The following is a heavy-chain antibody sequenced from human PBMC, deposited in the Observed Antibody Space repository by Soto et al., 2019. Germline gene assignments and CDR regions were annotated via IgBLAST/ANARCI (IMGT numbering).Heavy chain of an antibody. Sequence: SETLSLTCTVSGGSISSGGYYWSWIRQHPGKGLEWIGYIYYSGSTYYNTSLKSRVTISVDTSKNQFSLKLSSVTAADTAVYYCARDNGLSGYGTFDPWGQGTLVTVSS. CDR3: ARDNGLSGYGTFDP. D-gene: IGHD5-18*01. CDR2: IYYSGST. CDR1: GGSISSGGYY. V-gene: IGHV4-31*03. J-gene: IGHJ5*02.